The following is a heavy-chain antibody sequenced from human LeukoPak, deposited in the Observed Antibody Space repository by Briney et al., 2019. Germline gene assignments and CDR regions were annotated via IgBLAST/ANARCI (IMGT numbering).Heavy chain of an antibody. D-gene: IGHD3-10*01. CDR1: GFTXTSYG. CDR2: ISAYNGNT. CDR3: ARGGIFYGSGSYRANNWFDP. V-gene: IGHV1-18*01. J-gene: IGHJ5*02. Sequence: GASVKVSCKASGFTXTSYGFTGVRQAPGQGLEWLGFISAYNGNTNYTQKLQGRVTMTTDTSTNTASMELRSLRSDDTAVYYCARGGIFYGSGSYRANNWFDPWGQGTLVTVSS.